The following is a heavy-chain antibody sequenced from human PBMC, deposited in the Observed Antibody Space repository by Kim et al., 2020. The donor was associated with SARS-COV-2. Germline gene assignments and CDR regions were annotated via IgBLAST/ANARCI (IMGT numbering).Heavy chain of an antibody. Sequence: GESLKISCKGSGYSFTSYWIGWVRQMPGKGLEWMGIIFPGDSDTRYSPSFQGQVTISADKSVSTAYLQWNSLKASDTAIYYCARPTTAGLDPWGQGTLVTVSS. CDR2: IFPGDSDT. CDR1: GYSFTSYW. J-gene: IGHJ5*02. V-gene: IGHV5-51*01. D-gene: IGHD4-17*01. CDR3: ARPTTAGLDP.